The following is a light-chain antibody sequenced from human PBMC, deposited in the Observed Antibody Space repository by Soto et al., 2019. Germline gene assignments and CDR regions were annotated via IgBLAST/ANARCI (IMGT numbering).Light chain of an antibody. J-gene: IGLJ3*02. CDR2: ANN. Sequence: QSVLTQPPSVSGAPGQRVTISCSGSGSNLGAGYDVHWYQLLPGKPPQLLVSANNHRPSGVPGRFSASKSCTSASLAITGLQPEDAADYYCQSYDSSLSGWVFGGGTKVTVL. V-gene: IGLV1-40*01. CDR3: QSYDSSLSGWV. CDR1: GSNLGAGYD.